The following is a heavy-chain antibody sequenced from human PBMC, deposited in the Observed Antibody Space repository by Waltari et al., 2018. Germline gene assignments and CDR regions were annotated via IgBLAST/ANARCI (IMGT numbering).Heavy chain of an antibody. CDR2: ISSDGGTA. Sequence: QLVESGGGIVQPGGSLRLSCAASGSTFSNYWMHWVGQTPGKGLVWVSRISSDGGTATYADSVRGRFTISRDNAKSTLYLQLNSLRAEDTAVYYCSREQRFDNAFDIWGQGTMVAVSS. V-gene: IGHV3-74*01. CDR1: GSTFSNYW. J-gene: IGHJ3*02. D-gene: IGHD3-3*01. CDR3: SREQRFDNAFDI.